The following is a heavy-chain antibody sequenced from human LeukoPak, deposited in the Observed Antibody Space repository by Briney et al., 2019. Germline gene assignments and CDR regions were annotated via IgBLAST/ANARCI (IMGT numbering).Heavy chain of an antibody. D-gene: IGHD3-22*01. Sequence: SETLSLTCTVSGGSISSYYWSWIRQPAGKGLEWIGRIYTSGSTNYNPSLKSRVTISVDTSKNQFSLKLSSVTAADTAVYYCARDKYYDSMGGMDVWGQGTTVTVSS. CDR2: IYTSGST. CDR1: GGSISSYY. J-gene: IGHJ6*02. V-gene: IGHV4-4*07. CDR3: ARDKYYDSMGGMDV.